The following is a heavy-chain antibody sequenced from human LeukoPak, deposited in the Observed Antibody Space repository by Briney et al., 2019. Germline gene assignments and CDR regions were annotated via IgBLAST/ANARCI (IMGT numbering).Heavy chain of an antibody. Sequence: GSLRLSCAASGFTFSSYSMSWVRQAPGKGLEWVSAISGSGGSTYYADSVKGRFTISRDNSKNTLYLQMNSLRAEDTAVYYCAKDPFSEVIQLWPDWGQGTLVTVSS. J-gene: IGHJ4*02. CDR1: GFTFSSYS. D-gene: IGHD5-18*01. CDR2: ISGSGGST. V-gene: IGHV3-23*01. CDR3: AKDPFSEVIQLWPD.